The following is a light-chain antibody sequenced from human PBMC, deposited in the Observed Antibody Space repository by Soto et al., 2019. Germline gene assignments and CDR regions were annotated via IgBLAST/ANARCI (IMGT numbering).Light chain of an antibody. Sequence: EIVLTQSPGILSLSPGERATLSCRASQSVSSGSLAWYQQKPGQAPKLVIFGASSRAAGIPDRFSGSGSGTDFTLTISRLEPEDFAVYYCQQSYSTSWTFGQGTKVDIK. V-gene: IGKV3-20*01. CDR3: QQSYSTSWT. CDR1: QSVSSGS. CDR2: GAS. J-gene: IGKJ1*01.